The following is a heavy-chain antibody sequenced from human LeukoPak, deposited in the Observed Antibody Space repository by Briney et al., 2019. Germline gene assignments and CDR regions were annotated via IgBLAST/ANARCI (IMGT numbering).Heavy chain of an antibody. V-gene: IGHV1-69*05. D-gene: IGHD2-15*01. CDR3: AGIGYCSGGSCYGGQVRFDP. CDR2: IIPIFGTA. CDR1: GGTFSSCA. Sequence: ASVKVSCKASGGTFSSCAISWVRQAPGQGLEWMGGIIPIFGTANYAQKFQGRVTITTDESTSTAYMELSSLRSEDTAVYYCAGIGYCSGGSCYGGQVRFDPLRQGTLVTVSS. J-gene: IGHJ5*02.